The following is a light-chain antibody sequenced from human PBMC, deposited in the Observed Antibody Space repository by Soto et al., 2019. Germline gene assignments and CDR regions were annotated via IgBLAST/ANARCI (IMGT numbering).Light chain of an antibody. CDR1: QSVSTY. V-gene: IGKV3-15*01. Sequence: ETVMTQSPATLSMSPGERATLSCRASQSVSTYLAWYQLKPGQAPRLLIYGASTRATGIPARFSGSGSETEFTLTISSLQSEDFAVYFCQQYNQWPLTFGGGTKVEIK. CDR2: GAS. CDR3: QQYNQWPLT. J-gene: IGKJ4*01.